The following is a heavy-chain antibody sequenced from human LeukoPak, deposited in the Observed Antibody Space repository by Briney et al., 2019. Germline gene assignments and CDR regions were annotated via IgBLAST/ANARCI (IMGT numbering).Heavy chain of an antibody. V-gene: IGHV1-46*01. J-gene: IGHJ4*02. CDR3: ARALRYYSDSSGYAFDY. D-gene: IGHD3-22*01. Sequence: ASVKVSCKASGYTFITYYMHWVRQAPGQGLEWMGIINPIGGSTSYAQKFQGRVTITADESTSTAYMELSSLRSEDTAVYYCARALRYYSDSSGYAFDYWGQGTLVTVSS. CDR1: GYTFITYY. CDR2: INPIGGST.